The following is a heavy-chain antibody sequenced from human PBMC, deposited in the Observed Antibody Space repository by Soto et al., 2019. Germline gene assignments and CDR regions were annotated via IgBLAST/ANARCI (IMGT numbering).Heavy chain of an antibody. Sequence: GGSLRLSCAASGFPVSSNYMSWVRQAPGKGLEWVSVIYSGGSTYYADSVKGRFTISRDNSKNTLYLQMNSLRAEDTAVYYCARDMTMTDAFDIWGQGTMVTVSS. CDR3: ARDMTMTDAFDI. CDR1: GFPVSSNY. D-gene: IGHD3-22*01. J-gene: IGHJ3*02. V-gene: IGHV3-53*01. CDR2: IYSGGST.